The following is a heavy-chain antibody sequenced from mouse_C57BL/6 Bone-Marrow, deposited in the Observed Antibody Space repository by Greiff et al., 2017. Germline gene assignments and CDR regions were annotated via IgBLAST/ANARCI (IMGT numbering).Heavy chain of an antibody. CDR2: IYPTSGRT. CDR3: ARSDPQGRSFDY. D-gene: IGHD3-1*01. V-gene: IGHV1-55*01. J-gene: IGHJ2*01. Sequence: QVQLQQSGAELVKPGASVKMSCKASGYTFTSYWITWVKQRPGQGLEWIGDIYPTSGRTNYNEKFKSKARLTVDTSSNTAYMQLSSLTSEDSAVFYCARSDPQGRSFDYWGQGTPLTVSA. CDR1: GYTFTSYW.